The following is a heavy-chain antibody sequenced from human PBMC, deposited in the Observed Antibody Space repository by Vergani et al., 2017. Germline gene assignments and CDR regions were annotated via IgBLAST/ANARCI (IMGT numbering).Heavy chain of an antibody. J-gene: IGHJ5*01. CDR1: ESTFSDYN. Sequence: QVQLMQSGPVMKKPGGSMKVFCQASESTFSDYNIHWVRQAPGQGLQWMGWISPKTGDTDYLQRFQDRVTMTRDAYTNTVYLKMTRQTSDDTAIYYCAHSWNFGRRDWFDSWGPGTLVTVSS. V-gene: IGHV1-2*02. CDR3: AHSWNFGRRDWFDS. CDR2: ISPKTGDT. D-gene: IGHD1-26*01.